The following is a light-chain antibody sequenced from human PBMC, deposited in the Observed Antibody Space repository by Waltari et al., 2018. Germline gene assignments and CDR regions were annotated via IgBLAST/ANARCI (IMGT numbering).Light chain of an antibody. V-gene: IGKV4-1*01. CDR2: WAS. J-gene: IGKJ2*01. CDR1: QSILYRSNNQNY. CDR3: QQYYSTPYT. Sequence: DFVMTQSPHSLAVSLGERATINCKSSQSILYRSNNQNYLAWYQRKPGQPPKLLIYWASTRESGVPGRFSGSGSGTDFTLTISSLQAEDVAVYYCQQYYSTPYTFGQGTKLEIK.